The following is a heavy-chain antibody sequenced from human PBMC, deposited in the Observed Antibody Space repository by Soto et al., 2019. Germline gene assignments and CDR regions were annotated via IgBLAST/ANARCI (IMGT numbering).Heavy chain of an antibody. D-gene: IGHD1-26*01. CDR3: AKDPPWTVGPLAMDV. Sequence: PGGSLRLSCVASGFSFSTHAMSWVRQAPGKGLEWVSTFSGSGGNIYYAASVKGRLTISRDDSKNTLYLQMDSLSVEDTAVYYCAKDPPWTVGPLAMDVWGQGTTVTVSS. J-gene: IGHJ6*02. V-gene: IGHV3-23*01. CDR2: FSGSGGNI. CDR1: GFSFSTHA.